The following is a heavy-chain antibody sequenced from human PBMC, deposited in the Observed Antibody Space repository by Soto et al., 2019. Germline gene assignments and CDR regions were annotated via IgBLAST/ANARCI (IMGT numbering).Heavy chain of an antibody. CDR2: IKSKTDGGTT. J-gene: IGHJ3*02. CDR3: STLNSDGFDI. V-gene: IGHV3-15*01. D-gene: IGHD1-20*01. Sequence: GSLRLSCAASGFTFNNAWMSLVRQGPGKGLEWVGRIKSKTDGGTTDYAAPVKGRFTFLRDDSKNTLYLQMHSLKTEDTATYYCSTLNSDGFDIWGQGTMVTVSS. CDR1: GFTFNNAW.